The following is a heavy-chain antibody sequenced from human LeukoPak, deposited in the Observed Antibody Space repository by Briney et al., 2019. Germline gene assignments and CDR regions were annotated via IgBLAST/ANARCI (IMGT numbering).Heavy chain of an antibody. D-gene: IGHD3-10*01. CDR1: GYSISSGYY. CDR2: IYHSGST. CDR3: ARQLLWFGESDY. Sequence: PSETLSLTCAVSGYSISSGYYWGWIRQPPGKGLEWIGSIYHSGSTYYNPSLKSRVTISVDTSKNQFSLKLSSVTAADTAVYYCARQLLWFGESDYWGQGTLVTVS. J-gene: IGHJ4*02. V-gene: IGHV4-38-2*01.